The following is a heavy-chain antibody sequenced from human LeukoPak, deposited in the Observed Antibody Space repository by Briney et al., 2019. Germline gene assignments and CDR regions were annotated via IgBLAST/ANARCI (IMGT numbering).Heavy chain of an antibody. Sequence: ASVKVSCKASGYTFAGYYMHWVRQAPGQGLEWLGRINPNTGGTNYVQKLQGRVTVTRDTSISTAYMELSSLRSDDTGVYYCARERDGDYARGLDYWGQGTLVTVSS. CDR1: GYTFAGYY. D-gene: IGHD4-17*01. CDR3: ARERDGDYARGLDY. J-gene: IGHJ4*02. CDR2: INPNTGGT. V-gene: IGHV1-2*05.